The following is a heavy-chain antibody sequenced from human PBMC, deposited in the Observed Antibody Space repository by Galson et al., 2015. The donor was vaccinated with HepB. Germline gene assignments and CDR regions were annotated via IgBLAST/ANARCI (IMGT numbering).Heavy chain of an antibody. J-gene: IGHJ4*02. D-gene: IGHD1-26*01. Sequence: SVKVSCKASGGTFSSYAISWVRQAPGQGLEWMGGIIPIFGTANYAQKFQGRVTITADESTSTAYMELSSLRSEDTAVYYCASCSPTHSGSYDYWGQGTLVTVSS. CDR2: IIPIFGTA. CDR3: ASCSPTHSGSYDY. V-gene: IGHV1-69*13. CDR1: GGTFSSYA.